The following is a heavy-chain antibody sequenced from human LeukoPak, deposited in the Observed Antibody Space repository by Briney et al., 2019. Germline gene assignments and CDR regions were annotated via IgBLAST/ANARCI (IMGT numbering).Heavy chain of an antibody. CDR1: GYTFTSYY. CDR3: ARDARGNSYDSRGYYYLLGY. V-gene: IGHV1-46*01. Sequence: ASVKVSCKASGYTFTSYYMHWVRQAPGQGLEWMGIINPSGGSTSYAQKFQGRVTMTRDTSTSTLYMELSSLRSEDTAVYYCARDARGNSYDSRGYYYLLGYWGQGTLVTVSS. J-gene: IGHJ4*02. D-gene: IGHD3-22*01. CDR2: INPSGGST.